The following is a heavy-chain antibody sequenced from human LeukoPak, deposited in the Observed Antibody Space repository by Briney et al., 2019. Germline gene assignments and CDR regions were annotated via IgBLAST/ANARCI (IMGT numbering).Heavy chain of an antibody. CDR2: IYHSGST. V-gene: IGHV4-38-2*01. Sequence: SETLSLTCAVSGYSISSGYYWGWIRQPPGKGLEWIGSIYHSGSTYYNPSLKSRVTISVDTSKNQFSLKLSSVTAADTVVYYCARWAGNSYYDFWSGYYLDYWGQGTLVTVSS. CDR3: ARWAGNSYYDFWSGYYLDY. D-gene: IGHD3-3*01. J-gene: IGHJ4*02. CDR1: GYSISSGYY.